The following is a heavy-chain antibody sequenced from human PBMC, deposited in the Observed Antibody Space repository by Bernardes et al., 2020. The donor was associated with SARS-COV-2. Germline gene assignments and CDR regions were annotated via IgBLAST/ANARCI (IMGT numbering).Heavy chain of an antibody. CDR3: ARVGWRVPAATDAFDI. CDR2: INSDGSTT. J-gene: IGHJ3*02. CDR1: GFTFSSYW. Sequence: GGSLRLSCGASGFTFSSYWMHWVRQAPGKGLVWVSRINSDGSTTKYAASVKGRFTISRDNAQNTLYLQMNSLGAEDTAVYYCARVGWRVPAATDAFDIWGLGTMVTVSS. D-gene: IGHD2-2*01. V-gene: IGHV3-74*03.